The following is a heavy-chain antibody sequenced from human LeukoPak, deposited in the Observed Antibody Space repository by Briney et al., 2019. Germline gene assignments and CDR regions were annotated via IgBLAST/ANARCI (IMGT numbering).Heavy chain of an antibody. V-gene: IGHV1-18*01. D-gene: IGHD1-1*01. CDR1: GYTFTSYG. CDR3: ARVQTLEYYYMDV. Sequence: ASVTVSCKASGYTFTSYGISWVRQAPGQGLEWMGWISAYNGSTNYAQKLQGRVTMTTDTSTSTAYMELRSLRSDDTAVYYCARVQTLEYYYMDVWGKGTTVTVSS. J-gene: IGHJ6*03. CDR2: ISAYNGST.